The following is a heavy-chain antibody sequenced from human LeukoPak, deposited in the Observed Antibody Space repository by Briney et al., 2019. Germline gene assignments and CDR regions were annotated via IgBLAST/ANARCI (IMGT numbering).Heavy chain of an antibody. CDR2: IIPIFGTA. D-gene: IGHD5-12*01. CDR1: GDTFSSYA. V-gene: IGHV1-69*01. J-gene: IGHJ4*02. Sequence: ASVKVSCKASGDTFSSYAISWVRQAPGQGLEWMGGIIPIFGTANYAQKFQGRVTITADESTSTAYMELSSLRSEDTAVYYCARAGRGYSGYVPFDYWGQGALVTVSS. CDR3: ARAGRGYSGYVPFDY.